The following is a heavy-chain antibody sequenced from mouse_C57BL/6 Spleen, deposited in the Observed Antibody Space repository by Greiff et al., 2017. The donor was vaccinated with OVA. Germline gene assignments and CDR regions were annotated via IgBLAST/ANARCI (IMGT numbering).Heavy chain of an antibody. J-gene: IGHJ2*01. CDR1: GFTFSSYG. Sequence: EVKLVESGGDLVKPGGSLKLSCAASGFTFSSYGMSWVRQTPDKRLEWVATISSGGSYTYYPDSVKGRFTISRDNAKNTLYLQMSSLKSEDTAMYYCVRHQTGTFDYWGQGTTLTVSS. D-gene: IGHD4-1*01. V-gene: IGHV5-6*01. CDR3: VRHQTGTFDY. CDR2: ISSGGSYT.